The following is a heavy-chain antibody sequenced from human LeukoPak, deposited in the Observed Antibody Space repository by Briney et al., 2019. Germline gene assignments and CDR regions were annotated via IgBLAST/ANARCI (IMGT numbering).Heavy chain of an antibody. D-gene: IGHD6-19*01. Sequence: PGGSLRLSCAASGFTFSSYAMSWVRQAPGKGLEWVSAISGSGGSTYYADSVKGRFTISRDNAKNSLYLQMNSLRAEDTAVYYCARDKRSSGWYDSGEWYFDYWGQGTLVTVSS. CDR3: ARDKRSSGWYDSGEWYFDY. J-gene: IGHJ4*02. V-gene: IGHV3-23*01. CDR1: GFTFSSYA. CDR2: ISGSGGST.